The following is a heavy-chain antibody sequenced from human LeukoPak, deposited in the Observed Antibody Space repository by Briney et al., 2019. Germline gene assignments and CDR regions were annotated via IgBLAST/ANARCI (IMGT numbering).Heavy chain of an antibody. J-gene: IGHJ4*02. CDR1: GGSISSYY. CDR3: ARDHALITMVRGATPEAYFDY. Sequence: SETLSLTCTVSGGSISSYYWSWIRQPAGKGLEWIGRIYTSGSTNYNPPLKSRVTMSVDTSKNQFSLKLSSVTAADTGVYYCARDHALITMVRGATPEAYFDYWGQGTLVTVSS. CDR2: IYTSGST. V-gene: IGHV4-4*07. D-gene: IGHD3-10*01.